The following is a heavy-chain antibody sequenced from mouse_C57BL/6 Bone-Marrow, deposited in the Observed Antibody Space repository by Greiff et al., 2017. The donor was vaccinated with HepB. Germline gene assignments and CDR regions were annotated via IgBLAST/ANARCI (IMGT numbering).Heavy chain of an antibody. J-gene: IGHJ2*01. V-gene: IGHV1-81*01. CDR2: IYPRSGNT. CDR3: ARKGANWEFDY. Sequence: QVQLQQSGAELARPGASVKLSCKASGYTFTSYGISWVKQSTGQGLEWIGEIYPRSGNTYYNEKFKGKATLTADKSSSTAYMELRSLTSEDSAVYFCARKGANWEFDYWGQGTTLTVSS. D-gene: IGHD4-1*01. CDR1: GYTFTSYG.